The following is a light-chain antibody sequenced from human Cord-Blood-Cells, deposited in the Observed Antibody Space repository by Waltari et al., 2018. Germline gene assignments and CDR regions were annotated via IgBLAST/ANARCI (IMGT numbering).Light chain of an antibody. J-gene: IGKJ2*01. Sequence: EIVMKQPPATLSASPGGRTTLSCRASQSVSSNLAWYQQKPGQAPRLLIYGASTRATGIPARFSGSGSGTEFTLTISSLQSEDFAVYYCQQYNNWPPYTFGQGTKLEIK. CDR1: QSVSSN. CDR2: GAS. V-gene: IGKV3D-15*01. CDR3: QQYNNWPPYT.